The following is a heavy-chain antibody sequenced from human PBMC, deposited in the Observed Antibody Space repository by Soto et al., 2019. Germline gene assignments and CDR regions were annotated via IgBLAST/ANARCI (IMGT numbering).Heavy chain of an antibody. Sequence: SETLSLTCTVSGGSISSSSYYWGWIRQPPGKGLEWIGSIYYSGSTYYNPSLKSRVTISVDTSKNQFSLKLSSVTAADTAVYYCARQSGDYSSKGFDSWGQGTLVTVSS. J-gene: IGHJ4*02. CDR3: ARQSGDYSSKGFDS. D-gene: IGHD4-4*01. CDR1: GGSISSSSYY. CDR2: IYYSGST. V-gene: IGHV4-39*01.